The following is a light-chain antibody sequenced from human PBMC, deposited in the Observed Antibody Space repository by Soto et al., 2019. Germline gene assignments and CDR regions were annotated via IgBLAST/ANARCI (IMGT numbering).Light chain of an antibody. CDR1: QNIESR. Sequence: DIQMTQSPSTLSASVGDRVTITCRASQNIESRLAWYQQKPGQAPKVLIYEVSNLESGVPSRFSGSGAGTEFTLTINSLQPDDFATYYCQQYHFWWTFGQGTKVKI. V-gene: IGKV1-5*01. J-gene: IGKJ1*01. CDR2: EVS. CDR3: QQYHFWWT.